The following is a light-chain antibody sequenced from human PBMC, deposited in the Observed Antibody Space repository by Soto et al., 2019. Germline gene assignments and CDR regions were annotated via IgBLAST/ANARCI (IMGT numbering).Light chain of an antibody. CDR1: SSVVGGYNF. CDR3: CSYTSSTSYV. V-gene: IGLV2-14*01. J-gene: IGLJ1*01. CDR2: DVT. Sequence: QSALTQPASVSGSPGQSITISCTGTSSVVGGYNFVSWYQQYPGKAPKLMIHDVTSRPSGVSNRFSGSKSGTTASLTISGLQAEDEADYYCCSYTSSTSYVFGTGTKMTVL.